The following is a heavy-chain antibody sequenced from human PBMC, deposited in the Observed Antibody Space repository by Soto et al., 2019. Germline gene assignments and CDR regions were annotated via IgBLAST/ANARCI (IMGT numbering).Heavy chain of an antibody. V-gene: IGHV3-23*01. Sequence: EVQLLESGGDLVQPGGSLRLSCAASGFTFSSYAMNWVPQAPGKGLEWVSASSGSGGNTFYADSVKGRFTIYRDNSKNTLFLQMHSLRAEDTAIYYCAMLNSGSYSYHGMDVWGQGTTVTVSS. CDR2: SSGSGGNT. D-gene: IGHD1-26*01. J-gene: IGHJ6*02. CDR1: GFTFSSYA. CDR3: AMLNSGSYSYHGMDV.